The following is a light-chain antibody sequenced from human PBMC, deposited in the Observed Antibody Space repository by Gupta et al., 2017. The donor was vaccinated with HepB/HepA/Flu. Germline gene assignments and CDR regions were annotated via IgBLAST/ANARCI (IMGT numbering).Light chain of an antibody. V-gene: IGKV4-1*01. CDR3: QQDHTSPWT. CDR1: QNILHSSIRENF. Sequence: DLVMPQSPASLPVSLGGRAPINCKTSQNILHSSIRENFLNWFQQKPGQPPTLLIYEASIRQSGVPDRFRGSGSGTDFTLTINSLQAEDVAVYYCQQDHTSPWTFGQGTKVEIK. CDR2: EAS. J-gene: IGKJ1*01.